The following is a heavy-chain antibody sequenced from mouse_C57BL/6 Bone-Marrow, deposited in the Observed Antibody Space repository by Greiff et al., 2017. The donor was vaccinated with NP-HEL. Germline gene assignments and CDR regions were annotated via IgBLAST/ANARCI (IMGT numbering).Heavy chain of an antibody. D-gene: IGHD2-3*01. J-gene: IGHJ3*01. CDR1: GYTFTSYW. V-gene: IGHV1-5*01. Sequence: EVQLVESGTVLARPGASVKMSCKTSGYTFTSYWMHWVKQRPGQGLEWIGAIYPGNSDTSYNQKFKGKAKLTAVTSASTAYMELSSLTNEDSAVYYCTTIYDGYYTWFAYWGQGTLVTVSA. CDR2: IYPGNSDT. CDR3: TTIYDGYYTWFAY.